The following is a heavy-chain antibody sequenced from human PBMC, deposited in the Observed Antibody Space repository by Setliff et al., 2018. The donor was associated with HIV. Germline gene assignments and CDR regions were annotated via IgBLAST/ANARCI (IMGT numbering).Heavy chain of an antibody. CDR1: GLTFSSHG. Sequence: PGGSLRLSCAASGLTFSSHGMHWVRQAPGKGLEWVAFIRYDGSNKYYADSVKGRFTISRDNAKNSLYLQMNSLRADDTAVYFCARPTNIDTLYYGSQTFYMYYYGLDVWGQGTTVTVSS. CDR3: ARPTNIDTLYYGSQTFYMYYYGLDV. J-gene: IGHJ6*02. D-gene: IGHD1-26*01. V-gene: IGHV3-30*02. CDR2: IRYDGSNK.